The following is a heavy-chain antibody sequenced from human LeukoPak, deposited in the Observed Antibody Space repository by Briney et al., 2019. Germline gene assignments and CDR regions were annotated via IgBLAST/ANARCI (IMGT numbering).Heavy chain of an antibody. D-gene: IGHD2-2*01. Sequence: GGSLRLSCAAAGFTFSSYSMNWVRQAPGKGLEWVSSISSSSSYIYYADSVKGRFTISRDNAKNSLYLQINSLRAEDTAVYYCARDMVVVVPAYYYYYGMDVWGQGTTVTVSS. J-gene: IGHJ6*02. V-gene: IGHV3-21*01. CDR2: ISSSSSYI. CDR1: GFTFSSYS. CDR3: ARDMVVVVPAYYYYYGMDV.